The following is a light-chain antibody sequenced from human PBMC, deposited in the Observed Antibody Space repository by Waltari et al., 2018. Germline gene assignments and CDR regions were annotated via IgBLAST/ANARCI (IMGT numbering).Light chain of an antibody. J-gene: IGKJ1*01. V-gene: IGKV3-20*01. Sequence: IVLTQSPGSLSLSPGERATLACRASQSISGALAWYQQKPGQAPRLLIYGASNRATGIPDRFSGSGSGTEFSLTVSRLEPEDFAVYYCQHYVRLPVTFGQGTRVEI. CDR2: GAS. CDR3: QHYVRLPVT. CDR1: QSISGA.